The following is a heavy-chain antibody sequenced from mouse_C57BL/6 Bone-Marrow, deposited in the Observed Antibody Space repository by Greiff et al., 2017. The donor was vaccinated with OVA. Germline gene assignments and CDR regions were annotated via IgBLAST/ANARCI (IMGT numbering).Heavy chain of an antibody. J-gene: IGHJ4*01. CDR3: ARSITTGYYYAMDY. D-gene: IGHD2-4*01. CDR1: GYTFTSYG. V-gene: IGHV1-81*01. CDR2: IYPRSGNT. Sequence: VQLQQSGAELARPGASVKLSCKASGYTFTSYGISWVKQRTGQGLEWIGEIYPRSGNTYYNEKFKGKATLTADKSSSTAYMELRSLTSEDSAVYVCARSITTGYYYAMDYWGQGTSVTVSS.